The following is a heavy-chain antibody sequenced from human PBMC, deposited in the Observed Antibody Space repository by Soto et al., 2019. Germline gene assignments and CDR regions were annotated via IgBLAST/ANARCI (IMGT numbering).Heavy chain of an antibody. Sequence: SQTLSLTCAISGDSVSSNSAAWNWIRHSPSRGLEWLGRTYYRSKWYNDYAVPVKSPTTITPDTSKKQFSLQLNSVTPEDTAVYYRARQPDLLFVAAQYYYYGMDVWGQCTPATVSS. J-gene: IGHJ6*02. CDR1: GDSVSSNSAA. V-gene: IGHV6-1*01. CDR2: TYYRSKWYN. CDR3: ARQPDLLFVAAQYYYYGMDV. D-gene: IGHD2-15*01.